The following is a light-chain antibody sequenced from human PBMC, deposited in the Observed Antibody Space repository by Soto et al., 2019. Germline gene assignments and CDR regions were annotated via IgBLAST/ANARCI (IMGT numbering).Light chain of an antibody. CDR3: QQYNDVFT. V-gene: IGKV1-5*03. Sequence: DIQMTQSPSTLSAYVGDRVTITCRASQNIYDWLAWYQQKPGQAPKLLIYKASSLESGVPLRFSDSGSGTEFTLTISSLQPDDFATYYCQQYNDVFTFGPGTKVQIK. J-gene: IGKJ3*01. CDR1: QNIYDW. CDR2: KAS.